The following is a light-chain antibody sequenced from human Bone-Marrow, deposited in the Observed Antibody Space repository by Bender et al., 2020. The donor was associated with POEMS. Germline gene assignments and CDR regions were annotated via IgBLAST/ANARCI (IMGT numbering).Light chain of an antibody. J-gene: IGLJ2*01. CDR1: SSDLGNYNL. CDR3: SSYAGTNTLI. CDR2: EVT. Sequence: QSALTQPASVSGSPGQSVTISCTGTSSDLGNYNLFSWYQQHPGKAPKLMIFEVTKRPSDVPDRFSGSKSGNTASLTVSGLQAEDEAHYYCSSYAGTNTLIFGGGTKLTVL. V-gene: IGLV2-23*02.